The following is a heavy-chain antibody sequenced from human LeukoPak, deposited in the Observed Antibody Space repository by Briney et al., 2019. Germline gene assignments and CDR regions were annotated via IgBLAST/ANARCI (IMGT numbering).Heavy chain of an antibody. Sequence: GGSLRLSCAASGFTFRNYAMSWVRQAPGKGLEWVSSVHGDGSGTFYAESVKGRFTISRDNSRDTLYLQMNSLRAEDTAVYYCARRFDHWGQGTLVTVSS. CDR3: ARRFDH. CDR2: VHGDGSGT. V-gene: IGHV3-23*01. CDR1: GFTFRNYA. J-gene: IGHJ4*02.